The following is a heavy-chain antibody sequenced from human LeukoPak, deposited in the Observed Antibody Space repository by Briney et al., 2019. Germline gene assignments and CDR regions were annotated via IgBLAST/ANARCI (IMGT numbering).Heavy chain of an antibody. J-gene: IGHJ6*03. CDR3: ARVGPWVNPDYYYYYMDD. D-gene: IGHD1-14*01. Sequence: GGSLRLSCAASGFTFSSYGMHWVRQAPGKGLEWVAVISYDGSNKYYADSVKGRFTISRDNSKNTLYLQMNSLRAEGTAVYYCARVGPWVNPDYYYYYMDDWGKGTTVTVSS. V-gene: IGHV3-30*03. CDR2: ISYDGSNK. CDR1: GFTFSSYG.